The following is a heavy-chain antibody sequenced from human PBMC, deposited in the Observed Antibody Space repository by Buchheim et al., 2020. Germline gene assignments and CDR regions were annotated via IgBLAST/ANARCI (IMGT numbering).Heavy chain of an antibody. CDR2: ISYDGSNK. CDR1: GFTFSSYA. D-gene: IGHD6-19*01. V-gene: IGHV3-30-3*01. Sequence: QVQLVESGGGVVQPGRSLRLSCADSGFTFSSYAMHWVRQAPGKGLEWVAVISYDGSNKYYADSVKGRFTISRDNSKNTLYLQMNSLRAEDTAVYYCARVWKFPIAVAGPQQLYYYYYGMDVWGQGTT. CDR3: ARVWKFPIAVAGPQQLYYYYYGMDV. J-gene: IGHJ6*02.